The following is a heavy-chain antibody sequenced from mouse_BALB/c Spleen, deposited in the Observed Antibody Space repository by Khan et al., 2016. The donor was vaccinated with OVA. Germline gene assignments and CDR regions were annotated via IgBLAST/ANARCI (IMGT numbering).Heavy chain of an antibody. V-gene: IGHV3-2*02. J-gene: IGHJ2*01. CDR3: ARGNYDGYCFDY. CDR1: GYSITSGYA. CDR2: ISYSGVT. Sequence: EVQLKESGPGLVKPSQSLSLTCTVTGYSITSGYAWNWIRQFPGIKLEWMVYISYSGVTSYTPSLKSRISITRDTSKNQFFLQLNSVTTEDTATYYWARGNYDGYCFDYWGQGTTLTVST. D-gene: IGHD2-4*01.